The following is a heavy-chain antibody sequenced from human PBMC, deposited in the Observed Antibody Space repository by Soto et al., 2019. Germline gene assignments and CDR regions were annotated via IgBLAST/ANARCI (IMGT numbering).Heavy chain of an antibody. D-gene: IGHD6-13*01. V-gene: IGHV5-51*01. J-gene: IGHJ6*02. CDR1: GYSFTSYW. Sequence: GESLKISCKGSGYSFTSYWIGWVRQMPGKGLEWMGIIYPGDSDTRYSPSFQGQVTISADKSISTAYLQWSSLKASDTTMYYCARQNSSSWYAYYYYGMDVWGQGTTVTVSS. CDR3: ARQNSSSWYAYYYYGMDV. CDR2: IYPGDSDT.